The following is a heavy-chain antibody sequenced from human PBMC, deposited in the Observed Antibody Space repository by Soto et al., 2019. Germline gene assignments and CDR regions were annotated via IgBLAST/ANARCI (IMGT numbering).Heavy chain of an antibody. CDR2: IYSGGST. CDR3: AREVGHGWFDP. Sequence: EVQLVESGGGLVQPGGSLRLSGAASGFTVSSNYMSWVRQAPGKGLEWVAVIYSGGSTYYADSVKGRFTISRHNSKNTLYLQINSLRAEDTAVYYCAREVGHGWFDPWGQGTLVTVSS. CDR1: GFTVSSNY. V-gene: IGHV3-53*04. J-gene: IGHJ5*02.